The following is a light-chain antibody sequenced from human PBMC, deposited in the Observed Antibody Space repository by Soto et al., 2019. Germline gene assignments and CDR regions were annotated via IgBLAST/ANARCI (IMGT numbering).Light chain of an antibody. CDR3: ATWDDSLGGPV. V-gene: IGLV1-47*01. J-gene: IGLJ2*01. CDR1: SSNVGTNS. CDR2: MNN. Sequence: QSVLTQPPTASGTPGQRVTISCSGGSSNVGTNSVYWYRHLPGTAPNLLMYMNNRRPSGVPDRFSGSKSGTSASLAISGLRSEDEAIYYCATWDDSLGGPVLGGGTKLTVL.